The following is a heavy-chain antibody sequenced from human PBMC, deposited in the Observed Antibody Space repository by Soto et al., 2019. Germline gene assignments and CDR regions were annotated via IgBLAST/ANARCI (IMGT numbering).Heavy chain of an antibody. D-gene: IGHD3-3*01. J-gene: IGHJ6*02. CDR2: IIPIFGTA. CDR1: GGTFSSYA. CDR3: ASAHDFWSGYQAPLYYYYGMDA. Sequence: EASVKVSCKASGGTFSSYAISWVRQAPGQGLEWMGGIIPIFGTANYAQKFQGRVTITADESTSTAYMELSSLRSEDTAVYYCASAHDFWSGYQAPLYYYYGMDAWGQGTTVTVSS. V-gene: IGHV1-69*13.